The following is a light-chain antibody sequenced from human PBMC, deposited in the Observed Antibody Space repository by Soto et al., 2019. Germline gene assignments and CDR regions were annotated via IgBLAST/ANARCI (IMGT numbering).Light chain of an antibody. J-gene: IGLJ1*01. CDR2: GNS. V-gene: IGLV1-40*01. CDR1: SSNIGAGYD. Sequence: QSVLTQPPSVSGAPGQRVTISCTGSSSNIGAGYDVHWYQQLPGTAPKLLIYGNSNRPSGVPDRFSGSKSGTSASLAITGLQAEDEADYYGQSYDSSLSGFYVFGTVTKLTVL. CDR3: QSYDSSLSGFYV.